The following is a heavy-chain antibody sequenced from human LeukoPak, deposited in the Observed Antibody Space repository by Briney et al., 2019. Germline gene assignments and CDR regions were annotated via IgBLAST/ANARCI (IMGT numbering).Heavy chain of an antibody. CDR3: TRGENYYDSGSSLLPFDY. J-gene: IGHJ4*02. D-gene: IGHD3-10*01. CDR2: ISSGSSNI. Sequence: TLSSERKSRFRRSPDNEKKSVSYISSGSSNIYYADSMRGRLTIARDNAKNSLFLQMNSLRAEDTAVYYCTRGENYYDSGSSLLPFDYWGQGTLVTVSS. CDR1: TLSSER. V-gene: IGHV3-21*01.